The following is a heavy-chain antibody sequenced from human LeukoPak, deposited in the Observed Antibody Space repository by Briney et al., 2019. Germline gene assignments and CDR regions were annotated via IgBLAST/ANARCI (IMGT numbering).Heavy chain of an antibody. CDR2: FYTSGST. V-gene: IGHV4-4*07. CDR1: GGSISSYY. CDR3: AGDKPYYYGSGSFQYYFDY. D-gene: IGHD3-10*01. Sequence: SETLSLTCTVSGGSISSYYWSWIRQPAGEGLGWIGRFYTSGSTNYNPSLKSRVTMSVDTSKNQFSLKLSSVAAADTAVYYCAGDKPYYYGSGSFQYYFDYWGQGTLVTVSS. J-gene: IGHJ4*02.